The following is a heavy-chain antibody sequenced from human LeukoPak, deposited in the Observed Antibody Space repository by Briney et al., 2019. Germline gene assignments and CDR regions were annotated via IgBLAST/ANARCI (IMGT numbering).Heavy chain of an antibody. D-gene: IGHD3-10*01. CDR3: ARTFGYYYYYTDV. Sequence: SGPALVKPTQTLTLTCTFSGFSLSTSGMRVSWIRQPPGKALEWLARIDWDDDKFYSTSLKTRLTISKDTSKNQVVLTMTNMDPVDTATYYCARTFGYYYYYTDVWGKGTTVTVSS. J-gene: IGHJ6*03. CDR1: GFSLSTSGMR. CDR2: IDWDDDK. V-gene: IGHV2-70*04.